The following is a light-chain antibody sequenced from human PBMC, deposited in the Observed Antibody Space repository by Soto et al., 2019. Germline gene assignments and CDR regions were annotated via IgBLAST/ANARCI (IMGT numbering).Light chain of an antibody. CDR3: QQSYSTPPT. J-gene: IGKJ5*01. CDR2: VAS. V-gene: IGKV1-17*01. Sequence: DIQMTQSPSSLSASVGARVTITCGASQAIRNDLAWYQQKPGKAPERLIYVASSLQSGVPSRFSGSGSGTEFSLAITSLQPEDFATYYCQQSYSTPPTFGQGTRLEIK. CDR1: QAIRND.